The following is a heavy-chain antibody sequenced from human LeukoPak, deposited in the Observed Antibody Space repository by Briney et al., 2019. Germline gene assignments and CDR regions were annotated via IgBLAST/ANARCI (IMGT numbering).Heavy chain of an antibody. CDR2: ISSSSSTI. CDR1: GFTFSSYS. Sequence: GGSLRLPCAASGFTFSSYSMNWVRQAPGKGLEWVSYISSSSSTIYYADSVKGRFTISRDNAKNSLYLQMNSLRAEDTAVYYCASDPRSIVGATGRDYWGQGTLVTVSS. V-gene: IGHV3-48*01. J-gene: IGHJ4*02. CDR3: ASDPRSIVGATGRDY. D-gene: IGHD1-26*01.